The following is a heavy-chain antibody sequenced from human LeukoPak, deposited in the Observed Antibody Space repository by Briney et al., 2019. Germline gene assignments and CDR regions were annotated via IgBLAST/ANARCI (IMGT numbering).Heavy chain of an antibody. V-gene: IGHV3-30*02. CDR2: IRYDEGNK. D-gene: IGHD2-8*01. Sequence: GGSLRLSCAASGFTFSSYDMHWVRQAPGRGLEWVAFIRYDEGNKYYADSVKGRFTISRDNSKNTLSLQMNSLRGEDTAVYYCAKDPDCTSGICYTFFDYWGQGTLVTVSS. CDR1: GFTFSSYD. J-gene: IGHJ4*02. CDR3: AKDPDCTSGICYTFFDY.